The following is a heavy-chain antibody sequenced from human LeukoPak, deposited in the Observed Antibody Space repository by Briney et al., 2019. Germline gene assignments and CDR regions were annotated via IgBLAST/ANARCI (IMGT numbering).Heavy chain of an antibody. J-gene: IGHJ4*02. Sequence: GGSLRLSCAASGFTFSSYAMSWVRQAPGKGLEWVSGISGSGGNTYYADSVKGRFTISRDNAKNSLFLQMNSLRAEDTAVYYCAREVHYYDSSGFYCRYFDFWGQGTLVTVSS. V-gene: IGHV3-23*01. D-gene: IGHD3-22*01. CDR1: GFTFSSYA. CDR2: ISGSGGNT. CDR3: AREVHYYDSSGFYCRYFDF.